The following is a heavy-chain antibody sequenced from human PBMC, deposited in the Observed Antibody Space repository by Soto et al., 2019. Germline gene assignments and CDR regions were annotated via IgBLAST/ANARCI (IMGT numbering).Heavy chain of an antibody. CDR2: ISAYNGNT. V-gene: IGHV1-18*01. D-gene: IGHD3-22*01. CDR1: GYTFTSYG. Sequence: SVKVSCKASGYTFTSYGISWVRQAPGQGLEWMGWISAYNGNTNYAQKLQGRVTMTTDTSTSTAYMELRSLRSDDTAVYYCARVPTDYYDSSGSFDYWGQGTLVTVS. J-gene: IGHJ4*02. CDR3: ARVPTDYYDSSGSFDY.